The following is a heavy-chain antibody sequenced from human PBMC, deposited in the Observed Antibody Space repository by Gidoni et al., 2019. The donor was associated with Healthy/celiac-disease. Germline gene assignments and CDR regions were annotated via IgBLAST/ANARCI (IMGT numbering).Heavy chain of an antibody. J-gene: IGHJ6*02. Sequence: QVQLQESGPGLVKPSETLSLTSTVSGGSISSYYWSWIRQPPGKGLEWIGYIYYSGSTNYNPSLKSRVTISVDTSKNQFSLKLSSVTAADTAVYYCARGLVGAYGMDVWGQGTTVTVS. D-gene: IGHD1-26*01. CDR3: ARGLVGAYGMDV. CDR1: GGSISSYY. CDR2: IYYSGST. V-gene: IGHV4-59*01.